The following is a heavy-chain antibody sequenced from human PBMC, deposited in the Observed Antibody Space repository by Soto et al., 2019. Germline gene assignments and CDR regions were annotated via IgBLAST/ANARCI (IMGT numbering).Heavy chain of an antibody. Sequence: SETLSLTCAVSGYSISGGYYWGWIRQPPGQGLEWIGSIYHSGSTYYNPSLKSRVTISVDTSKNQFSLKLSSVTAADTAVYYCARDREDFRDFWGGYSGYYYGMDVWGQGTTVTVSS. D-gene: IGHD3-3*01. V-gene: IGHV4-38-2*02. CDR1: GYSISGGYY. CDR3: ARDREDFRDFWGGYSGYYYGMDV. CDR2: IYHSGST. J-gene: IGHJ6*02.